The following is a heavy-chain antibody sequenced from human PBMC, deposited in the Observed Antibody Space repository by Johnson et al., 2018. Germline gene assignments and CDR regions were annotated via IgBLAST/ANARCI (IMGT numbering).Heavy chain of an antibody. V-gene: IGHV3-23*04. J-gene: IGHJ5*02. CDR2: ISGSGGIT. CDR1: GFTCSSYA. CDR3: AKDLRGDYSWVDP. Sequence: VQLVESGGGLVQPGGSLRLSCVASGFTCSSYAMTWVRQAPGKGLEWVSSISGSGGITYSADPVKGQSTTSRDNSKNRLYLGMNSLRAEDTALYDCAKDLRGDYSWVDPWGQGSLVTGSS. D-gene: IGHD4-17*01.